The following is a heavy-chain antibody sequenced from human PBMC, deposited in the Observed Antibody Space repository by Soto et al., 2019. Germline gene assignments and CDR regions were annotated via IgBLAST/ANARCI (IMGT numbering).Heavy chain of an antibody. CDR3: ARDSGYSYGPFDY. D-gene: IGHD5-18*01. CDR1: GFTFSSYS. J-gene: IGHJ4*02. Sequence: EVQLVESGGGLVQPGGSLRLSCAASGFTFSSYSMNWVRQAPGKGLEWVSYISSSSSTIYYADSVKGRFTISRDNAKNSLYLQMNSLRPDDTDVYCCARDSGYSYGPFDYWGQGTLVTVSS. CDR2: ISSSSSTI. V-gene: IGHV3-48*01.